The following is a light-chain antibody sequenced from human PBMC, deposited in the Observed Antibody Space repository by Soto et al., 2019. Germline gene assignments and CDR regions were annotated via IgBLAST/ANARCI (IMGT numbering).Light chain of an antibody. J-gene: IGKJ4*01. V-gene: IGKV3-15*01. CDR1: QSVSSN. CDR3: QQYDNWPPLT. Sequence: EIGMTQSPGTLSVSPGERATLSCRASQSVSSNLAWYQQKPGQAPRLLIYGASTRATGIPARFSGSGSGTDFTLTISSLQSEDFAVYYCQQYDNWPPLTFGGGTKVDIK. CDR2: GAS.